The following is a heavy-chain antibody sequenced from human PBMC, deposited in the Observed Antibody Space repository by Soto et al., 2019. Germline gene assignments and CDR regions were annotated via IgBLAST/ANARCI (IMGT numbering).Heavy chain of an antibody. CDR1: GFTFSSYA. J-gene: IGHJ5*02. Sequence: EGSLRLSCAASGFTFSSYAMHWVRQAPGKGLEWVAVISYDGSNKYYADSVKGRFTISRYNSKNTLYLQMNSLRAEDTAVYYCARDILSDYYDSTWGQGTLVTVSS. CDR2: ISYDGSNK. D-gene: IGHD3-22*01. CDR3: ARDILSDYYDST. V-gene: IGHV3-30-3*01.